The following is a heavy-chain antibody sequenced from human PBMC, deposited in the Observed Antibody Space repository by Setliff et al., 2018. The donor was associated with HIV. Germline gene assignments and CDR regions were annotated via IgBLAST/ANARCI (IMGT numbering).Heavy chain of an antibody. D-gene: IGHD3-10*01. V-gene: IGHV4-39*01. CDR1: GGSISSSSYY. CDR3: ARTRSGTYYGEMNWFDP. J-gene: IGHJ5*02. CDR2: IYYSGST. Sequence: PSETLSLTCTVSGGSISSSSYYWGWIRQPPGKGLEWIGSIYYSGSTYYNPSLKSRVTISVDTSKNQFSLKLSSVTAADTAVYYCARTRSGTYYGEMNWFDPWGQGILVTVSS.